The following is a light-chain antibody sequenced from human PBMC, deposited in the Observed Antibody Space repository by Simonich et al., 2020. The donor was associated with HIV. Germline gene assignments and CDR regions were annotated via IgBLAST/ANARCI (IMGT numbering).Light chain of an antibody. CDR3: QQRSNWWT. CDR2: DAS. Sequence: EIVLTQSPGTLSLSPGERATLSCRASQSVSSSYLAWYQQKPVLAPRLLIYDASSRATGIPDRFSGSGSGTDFTLTISRLEPEDFAVYYCQQRSNWWTFGQGTKVEIK. V-gene: IGKV3D-20*02. J-gene: IGKJ1*01. CDR1: QSVSSSY.